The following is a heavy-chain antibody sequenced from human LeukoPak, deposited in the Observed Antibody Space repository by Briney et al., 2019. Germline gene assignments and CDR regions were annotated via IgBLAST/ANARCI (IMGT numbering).Heavy chain of an antibody. V-gene: IGHV3-30*01. CDR2: TSSDDRNE. CDR1: GFTFSSYP. Sequence: GGSLRLSCAASGFTFSSYPLHWIRQAPGEGREWVAVTSSDDRNEDYGDSVKGRFTVSRDISKKTVYLQMNSLTTEDTAVYYCAMDYYDINGYSRGWDYWGRGTLVIVSS. J-gene: IGHJ4*02. CDR3: AMDYYDINGYSRGWDY. D-gene: IGHD3-16*01.